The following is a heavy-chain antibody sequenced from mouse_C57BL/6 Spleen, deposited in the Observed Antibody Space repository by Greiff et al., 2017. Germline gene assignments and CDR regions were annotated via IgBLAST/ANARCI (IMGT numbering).Heavy chain of an antibody. D-gene: IGHD2-4*01. CDR2: ISSGGSYT. J-gene: IGHJ2*01. CDR3: ARHEDYAFDY. V-gene: IGHV5-6*01. CDR1: GFTFSSYG. Sequence: EVKVVESGGDLVKPGGSLKLSCAASGFTFSSYGMSWVRQTPDKRLEWVATISSGGSYTYYPDSVKGRFTISRDNAKNTLYLQMSSLKSEDTAMYYCARHEDYAFDYWGQGTTLTVSS.